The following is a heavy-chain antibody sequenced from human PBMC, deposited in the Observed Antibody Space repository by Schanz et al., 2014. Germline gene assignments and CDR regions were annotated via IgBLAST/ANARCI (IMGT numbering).Heavy chain of an antibody. CDR2: INPNSGGT. J-gene: IGHJ5*02. CDR1: GYTFTAYY. V-gene: IGHV1-2*02. Sequence: QVQLVQSGAEVKKPGASVKVSCKASGYTFTAYYLEWVRQVPGQGLECMGWINPNSGGTNFAQKFQGRVTMTKDTSINTVYMELSTLTSDDTAVYYCARESVSRTRLFDPWGQGTLVTVSS. CDR3: ARESVSRTRLFDP. D-gene: IGHD3-3*01.